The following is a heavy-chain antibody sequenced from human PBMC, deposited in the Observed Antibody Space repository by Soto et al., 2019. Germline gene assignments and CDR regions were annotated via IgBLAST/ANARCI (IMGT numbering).Heavy chain of an antibody. CDR3: ARATQDIVVVPADSYYYYYMDV. Sequence: PSETLSLTFTVSGGSISSCCYYWSWIRQHPGKGLEWIGYIYYSGSTYYNPSLKSRVTISVDTSKNQFSLKLSSVTAADTAVYYCARATQDIVVVPADSYYYYYMDVWGKGTTVTVSS. J-gene: IGHJ6*03. V-gene: IGHV4-31*03. CDR1: GGSISSCCYY. D-gene: IGHD2-2*01. CDR2: IYYSGST.